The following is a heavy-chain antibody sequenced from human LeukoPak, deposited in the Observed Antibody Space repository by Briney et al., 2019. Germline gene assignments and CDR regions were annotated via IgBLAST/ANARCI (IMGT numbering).Heavy chain of an antibody. V-gene: IGHV4-34*01. CDR2: INNSGST. J-gene: IGHJ3*02. CDR3: VREGWQWLVHGFDI. CDR1: GGSLSGYY. Sequence: SETLSLTCAVYGGSLSGYYWTWVRQPPGEGLGWVGEINNSGSTNYNPSLKSRVTISVDTTKNQFSLKFNTVTAADTAVYYCVREGWQWLVHGFDIWGQGTMVTVSS. D-gene: IGHD6-19*01.